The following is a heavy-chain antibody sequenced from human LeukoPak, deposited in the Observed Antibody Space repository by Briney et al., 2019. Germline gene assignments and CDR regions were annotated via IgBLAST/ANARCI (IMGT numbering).Heavy chain of an antibody. CDR1: SGSISSSHYY. V-gene: IGHV4-39*01. Sequence: PSDTLSLTCTVSSGSISSSHYYWVWLRQPPGQGLEWIGTIYYSGTTYYNPSLESRATISVDASKNQFYLMLNSVTAADTAVYYCARQISDYYYYYIDVWGKGTTVTVSS. J-gene: IGHJ6*03. CDR3: ARQISDYYYYYIDV. D-gene: IGHD3-3*01. CDR2: IYYSGTT.